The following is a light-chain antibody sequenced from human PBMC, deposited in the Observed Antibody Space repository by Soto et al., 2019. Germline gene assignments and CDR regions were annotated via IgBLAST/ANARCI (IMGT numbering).Light chain of an antibody. V-gene: IGLV1-51*01. J-gene: IGLJ3*02. CDR1: SSNIGKNY. CDR2: DDN. Sequence: QSVLTQPPSVSAAPGQTVTISCSGSSSNIGKNYVSWYQQFPGTAPKLLIYDDNKRPSGIPDRFSGSKSGTSATLGITGLQTGDEADYFCGAWDSSLSVVVFGGGTKVTVL. CDR3: GAWDSSLSVVV.